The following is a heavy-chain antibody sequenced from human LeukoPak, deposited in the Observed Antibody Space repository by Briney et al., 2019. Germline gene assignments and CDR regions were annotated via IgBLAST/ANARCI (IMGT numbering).Heavy chain of an antibody. CDR2: ISSSSSYI. Sequence: GGSLRLSCAAAGFPFSSYSMNWVRQAPGKGLEWVSSISSSSSYIYYADSVRGRFTISRDNAKNSLYLQMNSLRAEDTAVYYCASFIVVVPAAIGYYYYGMDVWGKGTTVTVSS. V-gene: IGHV3-21*01. CDR1: GFPFSSYS. CDR3: ASFIVVVPAAIGYYYYGMDV. J-gene: IGHJ6*04. D-gene: IGHD2-2*02.